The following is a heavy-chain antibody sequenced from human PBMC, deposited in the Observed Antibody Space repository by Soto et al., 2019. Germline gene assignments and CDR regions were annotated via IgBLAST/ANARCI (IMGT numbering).Heavy chain of an antibody. V-gene: IGHV3-9*01. CDR2: ISWNGESV. Sequence: EVQLVESGGGLVQPGRSLSLSCAASGFNFDDYAMHWVRQPPGKGLEWVAGISWNGESVSYADSVKGRFTISRDNAKNSLSLHMASLRAEDTAFYSCVKDTLLLVGATHFDFWGQGALVTVSS. CDR3: VKDTLLLVGATHFDF. J-gene: IGHJ4*02. CDR1: GFNFDDYA. D-gene: IGHD1-26*01.